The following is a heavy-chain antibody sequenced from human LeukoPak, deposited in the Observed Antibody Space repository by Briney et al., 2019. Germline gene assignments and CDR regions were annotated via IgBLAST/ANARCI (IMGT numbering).Heavy chain of an antibody. V-gene: IGHV3-23*01. J-gene: IGHJ3*02. CDR1: GFTFSSYA. Sequence: GGSLRLSCAASGFTFSSYAMSWVRQAPGKGLEWVSAISGSGGSTYYADSVKGRFTISRDNSKNTLYLQMNSLGAEDTAVYYCAIIPRLLWFGELYTDDAFDIWGQGTMVTVSS. CDR3: AIIPRLLWFGELYTDDAFDI. D-gene: IGHD3-10*01. CDR2: ISGSGGST.